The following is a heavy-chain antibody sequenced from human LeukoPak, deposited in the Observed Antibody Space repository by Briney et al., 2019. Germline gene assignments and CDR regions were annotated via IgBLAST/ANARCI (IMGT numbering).Heavy chain of an antibody. CDR2: ISSSSRSYI. V-gene: IGHV3-21*04. D-gene: IGHD6-13*01. CDR1: GFTFSSYA. J-gene: IGHJ6*03. Sequence: GGSLRLSCAASGFTFSSYAMSWVRQAPGKGLEWVSSISSSSRSYIYYADSVKGRFTISRDNAKNSLYLQMNSLRAEDTALYYCARAPPYSSSWYSRDFDYYYYYMDVWGKGTTATVSS. CDR3: ARAPPYSSSWYSRDFDYYYYYMDV.